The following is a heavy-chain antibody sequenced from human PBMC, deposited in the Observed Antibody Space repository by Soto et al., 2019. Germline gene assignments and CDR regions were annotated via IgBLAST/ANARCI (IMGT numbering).Heavy chain of an antibody. V-gene: IGHV3-30*18. Sequence: QVQLVESGGGVVQPGRSLRLSCAASGFTFSSYGMHWVRQAPGKGLAWVAVISYDGSNKYYADSVKGRFTISRDNSKNTLYLQMNSLRAEDTAVYYCAKDRIRFLEWFGSYFDYWGQGTLVTVSS. CDR1: GFTFSSYG. D-gene: IGHD3-3*01. J-gene: IGHJ4*02. CDR2: ISYDGSNK. CDR3: AKDRIRFLEWFGSYFDY.